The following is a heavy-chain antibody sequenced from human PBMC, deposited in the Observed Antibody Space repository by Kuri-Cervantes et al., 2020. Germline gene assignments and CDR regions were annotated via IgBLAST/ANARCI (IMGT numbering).Heavy chain of an antibody. D-gene: IGHD1-26*01. CDR3: AKDVDHRMGPYYFDY. CDR1: GFTFSSYS. V-gene: IGHV3-9*01. Sequence: GGSLRLSCAASGFTFSSYSMHWVRQAPGKGLEWVSGISWNSGSIGYADSVKGRFTISRDNAKNSLYLQMNSLRAEDTALYYCAKDVDHRMGPYYFDYWGQGTLVTVSS. J-gene: IGHJ4*02. CDR2: ISWNSGSI.